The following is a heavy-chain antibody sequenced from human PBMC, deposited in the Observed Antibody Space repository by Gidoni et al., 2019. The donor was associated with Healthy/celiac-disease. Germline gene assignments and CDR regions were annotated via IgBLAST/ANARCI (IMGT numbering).Heavy chain of an antibody. V-gene: IGHV3-30*18. CDR3: AKDRDSGSYYKGRYYYYGMDV. J-gene: IGHJ6*02. CDR1: GFTFRSYG. CDR2: ISYDGSNK. D-gene: IGHD3-10*01. Sequence: QVQLVESGGGVVQPGRSLRLSCAASGFTFRSYGMHWVRQAPGKGLEWVAVISYDGSNKYYADSVKGRFTISRDNSKNTLYLQMNSLRAEDTAVYYCAKDRDSGSYYKGRYYYYGMDVWGQGTTVTVSS.